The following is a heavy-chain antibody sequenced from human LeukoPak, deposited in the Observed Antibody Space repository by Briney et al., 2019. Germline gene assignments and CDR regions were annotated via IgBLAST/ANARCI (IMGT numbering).Heavy chain of an antibody. CDR3: ARDYGGSSPFDY. CDR1: GFTFSSYE. J-gene: IGHJ4*02. V-gene: IGHV3-48*03. CDR2: ISSSDSTM. D-gene: IGHD4-23*01. Sequence: GGSLRLSCAASGFTFSSYEMHWVRQAPGKGLEWVSYISSSDSTMYYADSVKGRFTISRDNAKNSLYLQMNSLRAEDTAVYYCARDYGGSSPFDYWGQGTLVTVSS.